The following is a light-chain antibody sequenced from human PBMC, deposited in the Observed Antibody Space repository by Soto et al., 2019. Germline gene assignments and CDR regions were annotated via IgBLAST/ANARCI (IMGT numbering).Light chain of an antibody. CDR3: QSYDSSLSGYV. CDR2: GNI. Sequence: QPVLTQPPSVSGAPGQRVTISCTGSSSNIGAGYDVHWYQLLPGTAPKLLIYGNINRPSGVPDRFSGSKSGTSASLAITGLQAEDEADYYCQSYDSSLSGYVFGTGTKLTVL. J-gene: IGLJ1*01. V-gene: IGLV1-40*01. CDR1: SSNIGAGYD.